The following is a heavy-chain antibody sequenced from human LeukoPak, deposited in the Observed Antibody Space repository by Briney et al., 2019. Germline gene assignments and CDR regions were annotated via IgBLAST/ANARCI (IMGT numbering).Heavy chain of an antibody. CDR2: FDPEDGET. CDR1: GYTLTELS. J-gene: IGHJ4*02. V-gene: IGHV1-24*01. CDR3: ARDLSGYSSGWYGTDY. Sequence: ASVKVSCTVSGYTLTELSMHWVRQAPGKGLEWMGGFDPEDGETIYAQKFQGRVTMTEDTSTDTAYMELSSLRSEDTAVYYCARDLSGYSSGWYGTDYWGQGTLVTVSS. D-gene: IGHD6-19*01.